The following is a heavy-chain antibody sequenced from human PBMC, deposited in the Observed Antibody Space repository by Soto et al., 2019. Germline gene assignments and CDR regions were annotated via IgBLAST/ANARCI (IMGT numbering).Heavy chain of an antibody. D-gene: IGHD3-9*01. J-gene: IGHJ4*02. Sequence: QVQLQESGPGLVRPSETLSLTCTVASDPIRGLYWTWIRQPAVKGLEWIGRIYSSGETNYNPSLTGRVIMSLDTSRNQFSRKLTSVTAADTAVYYCAGASQCKSYFDCFAWLDYWGQGTLVTVSS. CDR3: AGASQCKSYFDCFAWLDY. CDR1: SDPIRGLY. CDR2: IYSSGET. V-gene: IGHV4-4*07.